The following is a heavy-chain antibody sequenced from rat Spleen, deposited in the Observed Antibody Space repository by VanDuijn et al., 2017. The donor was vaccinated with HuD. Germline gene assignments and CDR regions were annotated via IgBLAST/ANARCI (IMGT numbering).Heavy chain of an antibody. CDR1: GFTFSDYY. Sequence: EVQLVESDGGLVQPGRSLQLSCAASGFTFSDYYMAWVRPATTKGLEWVATIKYDGSSTYYRDSVKGRFTIFRDNVKSTLYLQMKNLRSEDTAMYSCARTGFAYWGQGTLVTVSS. CDR2: IKYDGSST. J-gene: IGHJ3*01. V-gene: IGHV5-29*01. CDR3: ARTGFAY.